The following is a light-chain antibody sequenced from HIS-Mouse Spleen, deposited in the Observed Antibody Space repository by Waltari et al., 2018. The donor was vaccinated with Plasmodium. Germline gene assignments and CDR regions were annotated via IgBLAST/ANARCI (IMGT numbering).Light chain of an antibody. CDR1: QSVSSSY. J-gene: IGKJ1*01. CDR3: QQYGSSPRT. Sequence: EIVLTQSPGTLSLSPGERATLSCRASQSVSSSYLAWYQRKPGQAPRLRIYGASSRATGIPDRFSGSGSGTDFTLTISRLEPEDVAVYYCQQYGSSPRTFGQGTKVEIK. CDR2: GAS. V-gene: IGKV3-20*01.